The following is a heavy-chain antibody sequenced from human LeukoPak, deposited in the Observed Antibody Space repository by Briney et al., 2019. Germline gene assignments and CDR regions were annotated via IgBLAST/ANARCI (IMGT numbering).Heavy chain of an antibody. D-gene: IGHD3-16*01. CDR2: INPNSGGT. CDR3: ARVGGGDYYYYYMDV. CDR1: GYTFTGYY. Sequence: GASVKVSCKASGYTFTGYYMHWVRQAPGQGLEWMGWINPNSGGTNCAQKFQGRVTMTRDTSISTAYMELSRLRSDDTAVYYCARVGGGDYYYYYMDVWGKGTTVTVSS. J-gene: IGHJ6*03. V-gene: IGHV1-2*02.